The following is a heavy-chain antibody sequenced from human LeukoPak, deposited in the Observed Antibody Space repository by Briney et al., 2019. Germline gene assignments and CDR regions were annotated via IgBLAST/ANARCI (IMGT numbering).Heavy chain of an antibody. CDR3: ARYDFWSGYAFDY. D-gene: IGHD3-3*01. V-gene: IGHV3-9*01. Sequence: GGSLRLPCAASGFTFDDYAMHWVRQAPGKGLEWVSGISWNSGSIGYADSVKGRFTISRDNSKNTLYLQMNSLRAEDTAVYYCARYDFWSGYAFDYWGQGTLVTVSS. CDR2: ISWNSGSI. CDR1: GFTFDDYA. J-gene: IGHJ4*02.